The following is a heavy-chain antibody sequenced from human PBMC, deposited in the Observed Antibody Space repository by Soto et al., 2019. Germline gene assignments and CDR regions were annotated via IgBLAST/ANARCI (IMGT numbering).Heavy chain of an antibody. V-gene: IGHV3-7*03. CDR2: INQDGSGG. CDR1: GFTFSDDL. D-gene: IGHD1-1*01. CDR3: ATRGSAVIHFGN. Sequence: LRLSCEASGFTFSDDLMSWVRQAPGKGLERVGNINQDGSGGYYVDSLKGRFTISRDNAKNSLFLQMNNLRAEDTAVSYCATRGSAVIHFGNGGPGALVKTSS. J-gene: IGHJ4*02.